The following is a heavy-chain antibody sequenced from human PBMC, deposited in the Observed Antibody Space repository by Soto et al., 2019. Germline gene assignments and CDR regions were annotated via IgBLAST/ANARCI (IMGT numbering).Heavy chain of an antibody. J-gene: IGHJ6*02. D-gene: IGHD1-26*01. CDR1: GFTFSNYG. Sequence: VGSLRLSCAASGFTFSNYGMHWVRHSPGKWLEWVAIIWHDGNNKYYADSVRGRFIISRDNSKNRLYLQMNSLRAEDTAVYYCASDLVGASAYYGLEVWCQGTSVTVSS. CDR3: ASDLVGASAYYGLEV. CDR2: IWHDGNNK. V-gene: IGHV3-33*01.